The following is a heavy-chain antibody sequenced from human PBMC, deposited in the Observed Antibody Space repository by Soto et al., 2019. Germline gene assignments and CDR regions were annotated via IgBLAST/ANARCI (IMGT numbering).Heavy chain of an antibody. J-gene: IGHJ5*02. D-gene: IGHD6-13*01. CDR1: GFTFSSYA. CDR2: ISGSGGST. Sequence: GGSLRLSCAASGFTFSSYAMSWVRQAPGKGLEWVSAISGSGGSTYYADSVKGRFTISRDNSKNTLYLQMNSLRAEDTAVYYCAKDPVPYSSSWRNWFDPWGQGTLVTVSS. CDR3: AKDPVPYSSSWRNWFDP. V-gene: IGHV3-23*01.